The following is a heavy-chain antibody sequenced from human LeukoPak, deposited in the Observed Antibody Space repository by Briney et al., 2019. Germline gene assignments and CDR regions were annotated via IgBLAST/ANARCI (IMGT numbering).Heavy chain of an antibody. Sequence: GGSLTLSCAASGFTLSGNYMNWVRQAPGKGGEWVSVIYSGGSTYYPDPVKGRFTISRDNSKNTLYLQMTGLRAKDTAVYYWAGGGYFDYWGQGTLVTVSS. CDR2: IYSGGST. D-gene: IGHD3-16*01. CDR3: AGGGYFDY. V-gene: IGHV3-66*01. J-gene: IGHJ4*02. CDR1: GFTLSGNY.